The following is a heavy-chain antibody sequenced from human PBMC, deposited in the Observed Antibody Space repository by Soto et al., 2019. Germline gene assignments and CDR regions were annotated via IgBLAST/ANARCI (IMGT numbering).Heavy chain of an antibody. V-gene: IGHV4-4*02. J-gene: IGHJ5*02. Sequence: SETLSLTCAVSGGSISSSNWWSWVRQPPGKGLEWIGEIYHSGSTNYNPSLKSRVTISVDKSKNQFSLKLSSVTAADTAVYYCARVVRYFDWLSQSIPHNWFDPWGQGTLVTVSS. CDR1: GGSISSSNW. CDR3: ARVVRYFDWLSQSIPHNWFDP. CDR2: IYHSGST. D-gene: IGHD3-9*01.